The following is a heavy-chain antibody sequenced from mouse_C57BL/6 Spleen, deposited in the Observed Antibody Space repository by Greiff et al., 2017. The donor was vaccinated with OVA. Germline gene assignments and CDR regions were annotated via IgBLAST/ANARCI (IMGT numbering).Heavy chain of an antibody. Sequence: QVQLQQPGAELVKPGASVKMSCKASGYTFTSYWITWVKQRPGQGLEWIGDIYPGSGSTNYNEKFKSKATLTVDTSSSTAYMQLSSLTSEDSAVYYGARAYGYDGGPSWFAYWGQGTLVTVSA. V-gene: IGHV1-55*01. J-gene: IGHJ3*01. CDR3: ARAYGYDGGPSWFAY. D-gene: IGHD2-2*01. CDR1: GYTFTSYW. CDR2: IYPGSGST.